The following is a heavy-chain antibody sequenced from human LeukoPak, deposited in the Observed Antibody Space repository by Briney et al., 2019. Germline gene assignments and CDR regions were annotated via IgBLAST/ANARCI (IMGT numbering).Heavy chain of an antibody. CDR1: GFTFTNAW. V-gene: IGHV3-15*01. CDR3: TTEYYYDSSGSLLYFDY. CDR2: IKSASDGGKT. Sequence: PGGSLRLSCTASGFTFTNAWMTWVRQAPGKGLVWVGRIKSASDGGKTDYAAPVKGRFTISRDDTKSTLYLQMDSLNYDVSAVYYCTTEYYYDSSGSLLYFDYWGQGSLVTVPS. J-gene: IGHJ4*02. D-gene: IGHD3-22*01.